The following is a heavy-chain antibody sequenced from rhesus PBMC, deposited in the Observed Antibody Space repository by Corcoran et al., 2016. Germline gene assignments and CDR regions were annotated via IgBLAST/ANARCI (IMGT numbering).Heavy chain of an antibody. J-gene: IGHJ4*01. CDR3: ARDPVAAATVYFDY. CDR1: GASISSNW. V-gene: IGHV4-80*01. Sequence: QVQLQESGPGLVKPSETLSLTCTVSGASISSNWWSWIRQPPGKGREWIGEINGNSGSTNHNPSLKCRVTISKDASKNQFSLKLSSVTAADTAVYYCARDPVAAATVYFDYWGQGVLVTVSS. D-gene: IGHD6-31*01. CDR2: INGNSGST.